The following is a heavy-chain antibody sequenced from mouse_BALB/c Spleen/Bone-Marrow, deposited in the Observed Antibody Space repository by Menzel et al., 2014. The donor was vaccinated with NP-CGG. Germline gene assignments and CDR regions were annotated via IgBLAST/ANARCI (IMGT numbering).Heavy chain of an antibody. CDR2: INPYNDGT. Sequence: EVQRVESGPELAKPGASVKMSCKASGYTFTSYVMHWVKQKPGQGLEWIGYINPYNDGTKYNEKFKGKATLTSDKSSSTAYMELSSLTSEDSAVYYCAGYDWYFDVWGAGTTVTVSS. D-gene: IGHD2-14*01. CDR3: AGYDWYFDV. CDR1: GYTFTSYV. J-gene: IGHJ1*01. V-gene: IGHV1-14*01.